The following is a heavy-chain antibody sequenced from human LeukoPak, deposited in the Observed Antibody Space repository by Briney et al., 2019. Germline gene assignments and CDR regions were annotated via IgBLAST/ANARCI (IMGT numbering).Heavy chain of an antibody. D-gene: IGHD1-26*01. V-gene: IGHV4-39*01. Sequence: PSETLSLTCSVSGGSISSSSYYGGWIRQPPGKGLEWIGNIHYSGSTIYNPSLKSRVTISVDTSKNQFSLKLSSVTAADTAVYYCARRAGGSKRSWFDPWGQGTLVTVSS. CDR1: GGSISSSSYY. CDR3: ARRAGGSKRSWFDP. CDR2: IHYSGST. J-gene: IGHJ5*02.